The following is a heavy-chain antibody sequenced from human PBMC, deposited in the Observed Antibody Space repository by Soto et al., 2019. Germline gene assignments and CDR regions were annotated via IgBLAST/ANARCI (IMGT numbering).Heavy chain of an antibody. CDR2: ISVYNGNT. CDR3: AREKLLHLWQPYGLDV. CDR1: GYTFSSYG. Sequence: VQLVQSGAEVKKPGASVKVSCKASGYTFSSYGITWGRQAPGQGLEWMGWISVYNGNTNYTQKLQGRVTMTTDTSSKTAYMELRSLRSDDTAVYYCAREKLLHLWQPYGLDVWGQGSTVTVSS. D-gene: IGHD5-18*01. J-gene: IGHJ6*02. V-gene: IGHV1-18*01.